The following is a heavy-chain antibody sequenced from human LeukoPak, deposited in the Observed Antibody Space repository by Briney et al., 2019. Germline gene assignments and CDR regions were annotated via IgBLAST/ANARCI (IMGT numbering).Heavy chain of an antibody. Sequence: ASVKVSCKASGCTFTSDGINWVRKAPGPGLELMGWISAYNGNTNYAQKLQGRVTMTTDTSTSTAYMELRSLRSDDTAVYYCARDLFPSSGWYYFDYWGQGTLVTVSS. CDR2: ISAYNGNT. CDR1: GCTFTSDG. V-gene: IGHV1-18*04. J-gene: IGHJ4*02. CDR3: ARDLFPSSGWYYFDY. D-gene: IGHD6-19*01.